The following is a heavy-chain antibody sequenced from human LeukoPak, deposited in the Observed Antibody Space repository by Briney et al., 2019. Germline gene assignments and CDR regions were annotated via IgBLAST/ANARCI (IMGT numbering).Heavy chain of an antibody. CDR1: GYSFTSYW. CDR2: IYPGESDT. Sequence: GESLKISCKGSGYSFTSYWIGWVRQRPGKGLEWMGIIYPGESDTRYSTSFQGQVTLSADKSISTAYLQCRRLKASGTAFVYGWRLPDYYFWSGSNWFDPWGQKTLVTVSS. J-gene: IGHJ5*02. V-gene: IGHV5-51*01. CDR3: WRLPDYYFWSGSNWFDP. D-gene: IGHD3-3*01.